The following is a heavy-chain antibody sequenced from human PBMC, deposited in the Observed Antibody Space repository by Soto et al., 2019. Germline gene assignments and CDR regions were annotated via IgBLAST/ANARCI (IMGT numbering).Heavy chain of an antibody. Sequence: PGGSLRLSCTVAGIIFNNYGMHWVRQAPGKGLEWVAVISEDGNNKYYVDSVKGRFTISRDNSKNTVYLQMNSLRAEDTAVYYCAKDWSGYSSGWYVYWGQGTLVTVSS. CDR1: GIIFNNYG. V-gene: IGHV3-30*18. D-gene: IGHD6-19*01. CDR2: ISEDGNNK. J-gene: IGHJ4*02. CDR3: AKDWSGYSSGWYVY.